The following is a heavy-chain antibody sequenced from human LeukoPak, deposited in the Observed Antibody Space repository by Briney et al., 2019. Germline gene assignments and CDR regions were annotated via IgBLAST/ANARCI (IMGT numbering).Heavy chain of an antibody. CDR2: INHSEST. V-gene: IGHV4-34*01. CDR3: ARASHYCSSTSCYYYYYYYYMDV. D-gene: IGHD2-2*01. Sequence: SETLSLTCAVYGGSFSGYYWSWIRQPPGKGLEWIGEINHSESTNYNPSLKSRVTISVDTSKNQFSLKPSSVTAADTAVYYCARASHYCSSTSCYYYYYYYYMDVWGKGTTVTVSS. CDR1: GGSFSGYY. J-gene: IGHJ6*03.